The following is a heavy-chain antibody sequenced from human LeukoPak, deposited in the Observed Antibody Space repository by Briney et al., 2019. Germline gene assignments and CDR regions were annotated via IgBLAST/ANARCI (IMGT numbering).Heavy chain of an antibody. CDR2: INTNTGNP. Sequence: ASVKVSCKASGYTFTSYAMNWVRQAPGQGLEWMGWINTNTGNPTYAQGFTGRFVFSLDTSVSTAYLQISSLKAEGTAVYYCARMVWVGNGGKRENVDYYYYYMDVWGKGTTVTVSS. CDR3: ARMVWVGNGGKRENVDYYYYYMDV. CDR1: GYTFTSYA. J-gene: IGHJ6*03. D-gene: IGHD4-23*01. V-gene: IGHV7-4-1*02.